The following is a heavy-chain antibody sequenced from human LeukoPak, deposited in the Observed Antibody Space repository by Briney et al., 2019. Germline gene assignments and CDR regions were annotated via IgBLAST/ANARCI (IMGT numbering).Heavy chain of an antibody. CDR1: GGSISSSSYY. D-gene: IGHD3-22*01. CDR3: ARRPVYYYDSSGYYVY. J-gene: IGHJ4*02. V-gene: IGHV4-39*01. Sequence: SETLSLTCTVSGGSISSSSYYWGWIRQPPGKGLEWIGSIYYSGSTYYNPSLKSRVTISVDTSKNQFSLKLSSVTAADTAVYYCARRPVYYYDSSGYYVYWRQGTLVTVSS. CDR2: IYYSGST.